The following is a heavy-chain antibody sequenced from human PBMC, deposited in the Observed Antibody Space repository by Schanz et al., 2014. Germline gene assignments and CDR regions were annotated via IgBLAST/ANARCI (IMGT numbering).Heavy chain of an antibody. CDR1: GGSIRSYF. CDR2: IYSRGSS. Sequence: QVQLQESGPGLLKPSETLSLTCTVSGGSIRSYFWSWVRQPAGKGLEWIGRIYSRGSSTYNPSLKSRVTISIATSNNQSSLKLNSVTAADTAVYYCARGGSVATIAPYTWFDPWGQGTLVTVSS. D-gene: IGHD5-12*01. V-gene: IGHV4-4*07. CDR3: ARGGSVATIAPYTWFDP. J-gene: IGHJ5*02.